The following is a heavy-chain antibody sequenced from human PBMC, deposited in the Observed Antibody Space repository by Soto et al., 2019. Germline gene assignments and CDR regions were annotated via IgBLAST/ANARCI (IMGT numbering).Heavy chain of an antibody. V-gene: IGHV1-18*01. Sequence: QVQLVQSGAEVKKPGASVKVSCKTSGYTFTNYDINWVRQAPGQGLEWMGWISGYNGNTNYAQKLQDRVTMTKDTSTSTAYMELRGLRSDDTAVYYCARGIGTSCFDPWGQGTLVTVSS. CDR3: ARGIGTSCFDP. CDR1: GYTFTNYD. J-gene: IGHJ5*02. CDR2: ISGYNGNT. D-gene: IGHD3-16*02.